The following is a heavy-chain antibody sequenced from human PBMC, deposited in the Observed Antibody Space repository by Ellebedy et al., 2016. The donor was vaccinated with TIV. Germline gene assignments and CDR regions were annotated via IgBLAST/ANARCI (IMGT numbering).Heavy chain of an antibody. Sequence: GGSLRLXXAASGFTFSSYAMHWVRQAPGKGLEWVAVISYDGSNKYYADSVKGRFTISRDNSKNTLYLQMNSLRAEDTAVYYCARDPVAMVHPQYYFDYWGQGTLVTVSS. D-gene: IGHD5-18*01. CDR1: GFTFSSYA. J-gene: IGHJ4*02. CDR3: ARDPVAMVHPQYYFDY. V-gene: IGHV3-30-3*01. CDR2: ISYDGSNK.